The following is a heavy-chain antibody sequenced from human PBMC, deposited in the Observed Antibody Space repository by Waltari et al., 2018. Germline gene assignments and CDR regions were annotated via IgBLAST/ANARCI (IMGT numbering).Heavy chain of an antibody. Sequence: QLQLQESGPGPVKPSETLTLTCSVSGGSIDTPKPYWSWIRQPPGQGLEWIGTISYAGTTYTNPSLRSRLTMSRDTSKNQLSLTLGSTTAADTAVYYCATYIGASVGTAAFDVWGQGTMVTVSS. J-gene: IGHJ3*01. CDR2: ISYAGTT. CDR3: ATYIGASVGTAAFDV. V-gene: IGHV4-39*01. CDR1: GGSIDTPKPY. D-gene: IGHD5-12*01.